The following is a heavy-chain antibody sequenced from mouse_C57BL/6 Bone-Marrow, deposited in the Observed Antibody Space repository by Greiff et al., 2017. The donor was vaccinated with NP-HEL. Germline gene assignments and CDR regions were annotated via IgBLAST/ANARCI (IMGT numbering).Heavy chain of an antibody. J-gene: IGHJ4*01. CDR3: ARVGGLDYAMDY. CDR2: IYPGDGDT. Sequence: QVQLQQSGPELVKPGASVKISCKASGYAFSSSWMNWVKQRPGKGLEWIGRIYPGDGDTNYNGKFKGKATLTADKSSSTAYMQLSSLTSEDSAVYFCARVGGLDYAMDYWGQGTSVTVSS. V-gene: IGHV1-82*01. D-gene: IGHD3-3*01. CDR1: GYAFSSSW.